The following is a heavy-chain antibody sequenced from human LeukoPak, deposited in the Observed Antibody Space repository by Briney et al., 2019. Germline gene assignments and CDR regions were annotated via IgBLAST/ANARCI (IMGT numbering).Heavy chain of an antibody. Sequence: QAGGSLRLSCVGSGFTFSTSAMSWVRQTPGKGLEWVSLISGDGGSIYHAESVKGRFTISRDNSKNTVYLQMDSLRAEDTAVYYCAKDGFLPFFDYWGQGTLVTVSS. D-gene: IGHD2/OR15-2a*01. CDR3: AKDGFLPFFDY. V-gene: IGHV3-23*01. CDR1: GFTFSTSA. J-gene: IGHJ4*02. CDR2: ISGDGGSI.